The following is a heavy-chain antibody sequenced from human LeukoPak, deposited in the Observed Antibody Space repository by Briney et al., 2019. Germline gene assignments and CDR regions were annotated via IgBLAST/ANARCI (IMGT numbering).Heavy chain of an antibody. V-gene: IGHV4-59*12. J-gene: IGHJ4*02. CDR3: AREQRYYDSSGYSTIFDY. CDR2: MYYSGST. Sequence: KTSETLSLTCTVSGGSISSYYWSWIRQPPGKGLEWIGYMYYSGSTNSNPSLKSRVTMSVDTSKNQFSLKLSSVTAADTAVYYCAREQRYYDSSGYSTIFDYWGQGILVTVSS. CDR1: GGSISSYY. D-gene: IGHD3-22*01.